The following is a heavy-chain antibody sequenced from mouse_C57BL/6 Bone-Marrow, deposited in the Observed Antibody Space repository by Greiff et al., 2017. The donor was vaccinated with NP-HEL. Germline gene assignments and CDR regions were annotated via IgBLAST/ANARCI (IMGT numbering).Heavy chain of an antibody. CDR1: GFTFSDYG. CDR3: ARQLRLGFAY. Sequence: DVMLVASGGGLVQPGGSLKLSCAASGFTFSDYGMAWVRQAPRKGPEWVAFISNLAYSIYYADTVTGRFTISRENAKNTLYLEMSSLRSEDTAMYYCARQLRLGFAYWGQGTLVTVSA. J-gene: IGHJ3*01. D-gene: IGHD3-2*02. V-gene: IGHV5-15*01. CDR2: ISNLAYSI.